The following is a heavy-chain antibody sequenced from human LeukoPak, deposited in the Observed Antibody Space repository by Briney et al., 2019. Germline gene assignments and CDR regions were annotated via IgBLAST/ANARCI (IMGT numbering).Heavy chain of an antibody. CDR1: GYTFTGYY. D-gene: IGHD4-23*01. CDR3: ARADISTVVTVYAFDI. J-gene: IGHJ3*02. V-gene: IGHV1-2*02. CDR2: INPNSGGT. Sequence: ASVKVSCKASGYTFTGYYMHWVRQAPGQGLEWMGWINPNSGGTNYAQKFQGRVTMTRDTSISTAYMELSRLRSDDTAVYYCARADISTVVTVYAFDIWGQGTMVTVSS.